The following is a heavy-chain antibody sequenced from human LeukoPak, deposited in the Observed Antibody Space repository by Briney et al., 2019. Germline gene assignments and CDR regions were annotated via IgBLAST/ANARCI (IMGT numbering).Heavy chain of an antibody. Sequence: ASVKVSCKASGYTFTSYDINWVRQATGQGLEWMRWMNPNSGNTGYAQKFQGRVTITRNTSISTAYMELSSLRSEDTAVYYCARVHSTIGDYYYYYYMDVWGKGTTVTVSS. D-gene: IGHD2-2*01. V-gene: IGHV1-8*03. CDR2: MNPNSGNT. J-gene: IGHJ6*03. CDR3: ARVHSTIGDYYYYYYMDV. CDR1: GYTFTSYD.